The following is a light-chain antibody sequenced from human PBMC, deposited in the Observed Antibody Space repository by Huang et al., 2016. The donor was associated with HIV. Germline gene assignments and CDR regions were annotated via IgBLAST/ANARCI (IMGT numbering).Light chain of an antibody. V-gene: IGKV1-39*01. Sequence: DLQMTQSPSSLSASVGDRVSITCRASQSLNNYFNWHQQKPGKAPKLLSHSASTLQNGVSPRFSGSVSGTDFTLTITNLQPEDSATYYCQQTFSVPLTFGGGTKVEIK. CDR2: SAS. CDR3: QQTFSVPLT. CDR1: QSLNNY. J-gene: IGKJ4*01.